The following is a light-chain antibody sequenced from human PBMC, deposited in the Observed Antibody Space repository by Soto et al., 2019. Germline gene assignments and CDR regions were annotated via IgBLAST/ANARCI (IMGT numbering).Light chain of an antibody. Sequence: EIVLTQSPGTLYLSPGDRATLSCRASQSLSSSFLAWYQQKPGQAPRLLIYGASSRATGIPDRFSGSGSGTDFTLTISRLEPEDSAVYYCHQYDSSLTFGGGTKVEIK. V-gene: IGKV3-20*01. J-gene: IGKJ4*01. CDR1: QSLSSSF. CDR2: GAS. CDR3: HQYDSSLT.